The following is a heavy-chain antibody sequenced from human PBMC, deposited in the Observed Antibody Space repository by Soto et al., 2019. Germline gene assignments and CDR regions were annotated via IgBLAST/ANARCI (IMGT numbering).Heavy chain of an antibody. J-gene: IGHJ6*02. CDR2: ISGGGST. V-gene: IGHV4-59*01. Sequence: PSETMSLTCNVPGGSIYPYYWNRMRPSQGTGMERIGYISGGGSTNSNPSLKSRVTISVDTSKKQVSLKLSSVSAADTARYFCAGYCSSSICPEEHYFAWEGWGQGSTGAVS. CDR3: AGYCSSSICPEEHYFAWEG. CDR1: GGSIYPYY. D-gene: IGHD2-2*01.